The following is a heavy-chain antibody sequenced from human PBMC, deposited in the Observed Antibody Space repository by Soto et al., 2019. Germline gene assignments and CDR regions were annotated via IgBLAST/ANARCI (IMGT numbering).Heavy chain of an antibody. Sequence: XVSLRLSCAASGFTFSSYEMNWVRQAPGKGLEWVSYISSSGSTIYYADSVKGRFTISRDNAKNSLYLQMNSLRAEDTAVYYCARVRELRYFDSFHVNYYFDYCGQRTLVTVSS. CDR2: ISSSGSTI. D-gene: IGHD3-9*01. V-gene: IGHV3-48*03. CDR1: GFTFSSYE. J-gene: IGHJ4*02. CDR3: ARVRELRYFDSFHVNYYFDY.